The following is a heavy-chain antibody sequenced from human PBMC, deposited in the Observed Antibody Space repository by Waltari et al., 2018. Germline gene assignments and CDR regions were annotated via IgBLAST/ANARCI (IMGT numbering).Heavy chain of an antibody. J-gene: IGHJ4*02. D-gene: IGHD2-21*01. Sequence: QVQLVQSGAEVKKPGSSVKVSCAASGFTFSSYGMQWVRQAPCKGLEGVAFIRYAGINKYFADSVKCRFTISRYNSKNTLYLQMNSLRAEDTAVYYCAKEPGGDPVDYWGQGTLVTVSS. CDR1: GFTFSSYG. V-gene: IGHV3-30*02. CDR2: IRYAGINK. CDR3: AKEPGGDPVDY.